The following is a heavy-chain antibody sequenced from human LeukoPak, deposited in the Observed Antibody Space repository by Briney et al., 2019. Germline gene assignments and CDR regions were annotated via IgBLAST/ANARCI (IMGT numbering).Heavy chain of an antibody. CDR2: IYYSGTT. CDR1: GGSMSSYY. CDR3: ARGWPDYYSMDI. J-gene: IGHJ6*02. Sequence: SETLSLTCTVSGGSMSSYYWSWIRQPPGKGLEWIGYIYYSGTTSYNPSLKGRVTVSIDTSNNHFALKVRSVTAGDTAMYYCARGWPDYYSMDIWGPGTTVTVSS. D-gene: IGHD2-15*01. V-gene: IGHV4-59*01.